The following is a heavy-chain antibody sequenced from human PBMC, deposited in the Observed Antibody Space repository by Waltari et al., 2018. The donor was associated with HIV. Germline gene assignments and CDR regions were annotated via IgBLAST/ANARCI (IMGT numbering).Heavy chain of an antibody. V-gene: IGHV4-34*01. D-gene: IGHD6-19*01. J-gene: IGHJ2*01. Sequence: VQLQQWGAGLLKPSETLSLTCAVYGGSFSGHYWSWIRQPPGKGLEWIGEINHSGRTNYNPSRKIRVTISVDTSKNQFSLKLSSVTAADTAVDYCASRRDRYSSGRARYFDLWGRGTLVTVSS. CDR2: INHSGRT. CDR3: ASRRDRYSSGRARYFDL. CDR1: GGSFSGHY.